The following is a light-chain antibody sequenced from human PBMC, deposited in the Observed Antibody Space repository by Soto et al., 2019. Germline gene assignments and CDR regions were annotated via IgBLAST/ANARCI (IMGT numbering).Light chain of an antibody. CDR2: EVN. CDR1: SSDVGGYNY. V-gene: IGLV2-8*01. J-gene: IGLJ1*01. CDR3: TSYAGGNNV. Sequence: QSALTQPPSASGSPGQSVTISCTGTSSDVGGYNYVSWYQQYPGKVPKLTVYEVNKRPSGVPDRFSGSKSGNTAPLTVSGRQADEEAEDYCTSYAGGNNVFGTGTKLTVL.